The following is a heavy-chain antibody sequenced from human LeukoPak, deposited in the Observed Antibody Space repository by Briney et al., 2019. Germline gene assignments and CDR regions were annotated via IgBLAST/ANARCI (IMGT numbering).Heavy chain of an antibody. CDR1: GFTFDDYA. J-gene: IGHJ6*02. CDR3: AKDRGYYYGSESPTHGMDV. CDR2: ISWNSGSI. Sequence: GGSLRLSCAASGFTFDDYAMHWVRQAPGRGLEWVSGISWNSGSIGYADSVKGRFTISRDNAKNSLYLQMNSLRAEDTALYYCAKDRGYYYGSESPTHGMDVWGQGTTVTVSS. V-gene: IGHV3-9*01. D-gene: IGHD3-10*01.